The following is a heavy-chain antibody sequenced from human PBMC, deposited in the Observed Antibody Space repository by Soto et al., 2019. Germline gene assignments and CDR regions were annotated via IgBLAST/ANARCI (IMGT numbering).Heavy chain of an antibody. Sequence: SVKVSCKASGGTFTTYGITWVRQASGQGLEWMGGIIPIFGTIKFAQKFQGRLTITPDESTSTVYMALISLTSEDTAVYYCASREREDAFEVWGQGTMVTVSS. J-gene: IGHJ3*01. V-gene: IGHV1-69*13. D-gene: IGHD1-26*01. CDR3: ASREREDAFEV. CDR1: GGTFTTYG. CDR2: IIPIFGTI.